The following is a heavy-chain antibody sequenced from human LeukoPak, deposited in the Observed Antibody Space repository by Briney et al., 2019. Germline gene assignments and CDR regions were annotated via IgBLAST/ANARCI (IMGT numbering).Heavy chain of an antibody. Sequence: PSETLSLTCTVSGGSISSYYWSWIRQPPGKGLEWIAYIYYSGSTNYNPSLKSRVTISVDTSKNQFSLKLSSVTAADTAVYYCARGVVVAAITDYWGQGTLVTVSS. D-gene: IGHD2-15*01. V-gene: IGHV4-59*01. CDR1: GGSISSYY. J-gene: IGHJ4*02. CDR2: IYYSGST. CDR3: ARGVVVAAITDY.